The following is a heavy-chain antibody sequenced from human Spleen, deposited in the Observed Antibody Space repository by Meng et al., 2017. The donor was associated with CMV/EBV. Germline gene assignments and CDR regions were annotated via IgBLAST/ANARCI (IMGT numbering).Heavy chain of an antibody. D-gene: IGHD1/OR15-1a*01. J-gene: IGHJ6*02. CDR2: ISSSGSTI. CDR1: GFTFSDYY. Sequence: GESLKISCAASGFTFSDYYMSWIRQAPGKGLEWVSYISSSGSTIYYADSVKGRFTISRDNAKNSLYLQMNSLRPEDTALYYCAKDVELQQYYYYGMDVWGQGTTVTVSS. CDR3: AKDVELQQYYYYGMDV. V-gene: IGHV3-11*01.